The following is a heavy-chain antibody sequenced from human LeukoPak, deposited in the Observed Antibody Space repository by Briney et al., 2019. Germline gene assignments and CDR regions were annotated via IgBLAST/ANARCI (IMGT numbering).Heavy chain of an antibody. CDR2: IIPIFGTA. CDR1: GGTFSSYA. J-gene: IGHJ5*02. V-gene: IGHV1-69*01. Sequence: ASVKVSCKASGGTFSSYAISWVRQAPGQGLEWMGGIIPIFGTANYAQKFQGRVTITADESTSTAYMELSSLRSEDTAVYYCARDNYAGANWFDPWGQGTLVTVSA. D-gene: IGHD1-7*01. CDR3: ARDNYAGANWFDP.